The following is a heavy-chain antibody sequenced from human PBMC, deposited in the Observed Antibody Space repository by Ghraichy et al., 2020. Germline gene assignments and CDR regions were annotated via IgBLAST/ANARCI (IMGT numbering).Heavy chain of an antibody. J-gene: IGHJ6*02. Sequence: SETLSLTCIVLGGSISSTTHYWGWIRQPPGKGLEWIGSIYYSGSTHYNPSLKSRVTVSVDTSKNQFSLKLTSVTAADTALYYCVRNSTVAARSRAADVWGQGTTVTVSS. CDR1: GGSISSTTHY. CDR2: IYYSGST. D-gene: IGHD6-19*01. CDR3: VRNSTVAARSRAADV. V-gene: IGHV4-39*01.